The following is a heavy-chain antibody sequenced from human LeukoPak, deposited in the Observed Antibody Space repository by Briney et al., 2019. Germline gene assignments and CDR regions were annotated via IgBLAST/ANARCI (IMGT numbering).Heavy chain of an antibody. Sequence: SETLSLTCAVYGGSFSGHYWTWIRQPPGKGLEWIGEINNSGSTNYNPSLKSRVTIGVDTSKNQFSLKVRSVTAADTAVYYCARVHQQLALYAFDFWGHGTLVIVSS. J-gene: IGHJ3*01. D-gene: IGHD6-13*01. CDR3: ARVHQQLALYAFDF. CDR1: GGSFSGHY. CDR2: INNSGST. V-gene: IGHV4-34*01.